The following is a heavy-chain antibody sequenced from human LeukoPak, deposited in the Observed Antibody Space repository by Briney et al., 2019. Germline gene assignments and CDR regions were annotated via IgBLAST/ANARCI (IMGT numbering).Heavy chain of an antibody. J-gene: IGHJ6*02. Sequence: SETLSLTCTVSGASISSYYWSWIRQPPGKGLEWIGYIYYSGNTNYNPSLKSRVTISVGTSRTQFSLRLSTVTAADTAVYYCARGTNYYNYGMDVWGQGTTVTVSS. D-gene: IGHD3-3*01. CDR1: GASISSYY. CDR3: ARGTNYYNYGMDV. CDR2: IYYSGNT. V-gene: IGHV4-59*01.